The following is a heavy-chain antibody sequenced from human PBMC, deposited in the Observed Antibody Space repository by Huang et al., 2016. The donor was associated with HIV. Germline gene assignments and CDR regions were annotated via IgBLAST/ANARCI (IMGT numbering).Heavy chain of an antibody. V-gene: IGHV4-34*02. Sequence: QVQLKQWGAGLLKPSETLSLTCAVYGGAFRGSSWTWIRQFPEKGLEWNGDINDTGKIIYNPSLSGRVTMSTDTSTNHFSLHLTSVTAADTALYYCARGFNYYASDNLGVYYFDSWGLGTLVTVSP. CDR1: GGAFRGSS. CDR2: INDTGKI. J-gene: IGHJ4*02. D-gene: IGHD3-10*01. CDR3: ARGFNYYASDNLGVYYFDS.